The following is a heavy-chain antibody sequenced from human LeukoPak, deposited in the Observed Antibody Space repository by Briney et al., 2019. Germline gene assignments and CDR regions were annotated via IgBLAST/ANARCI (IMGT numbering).Heavy chain of an antibody. CDR3: ARGSDGWFAFDY. J-gene: IGHJ4*02. CDR1: GFTFSSHG. CDR2: ISYAGSDK. Sequence: PGGSLRLSCAASGFTFSSHGIHWVRQAPGKGLEWVAVISYAGSDKYYADSVKGRFTISRDNSKHTLYLQMNSLRAEDTAVYYCARGSDGWFAFDYWGQGILVTVSS. D-gene: IGHD6-19*01. V-gene: IGHV3-30*03.